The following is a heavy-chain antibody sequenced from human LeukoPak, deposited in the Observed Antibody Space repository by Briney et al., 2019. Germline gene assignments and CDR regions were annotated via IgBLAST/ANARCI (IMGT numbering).Heavy chain of an antibody. V-gene: IGHV4-59*08. CDR3: ARQGYFDWFIDY. CDR1: GGSISSYY. Sequence: SETLSLTCTLSGGSISSYYWSWIRQPPGKGLEWIGYIYYSGSTNYNPSLKSRVTISVDTSKNQFSLKLSSVTAADTAVYYCARQGYFDWFIDYWGQGTLVTVSS. D-gene: IGHD3-9*01. CDR2: IYYSGST. J-gene: IGHJ4*02.